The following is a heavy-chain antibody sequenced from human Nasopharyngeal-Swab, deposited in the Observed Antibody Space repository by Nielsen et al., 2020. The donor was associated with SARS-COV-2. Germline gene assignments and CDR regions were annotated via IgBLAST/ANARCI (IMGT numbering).Heavy chain of an antibody. CDR3: ARALYGDYLDY. D-gene: IGHD4-17*01. CDR2: IGTAGDT. J-gene: IGHJ4*02. V-gene: IGHV3-13*01. Sequence: GESLKISCATSGFTFSSYDMHWVRQATGKGLEWVSAIGTAGDTYYPGSVKGRFTISRENAKNSLYLQMNSLRAGDTAVYYCARALYGDYLDYWGQGTLVTVSS. CDR1: GFTFSSYD.